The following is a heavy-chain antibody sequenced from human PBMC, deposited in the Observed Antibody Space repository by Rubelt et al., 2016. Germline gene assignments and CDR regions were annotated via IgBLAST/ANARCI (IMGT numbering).Heavy chain of an antibody. CDR1: GASISIFY. J-gene: IGHJ5*02. D-gene: IGHD2-2*01. CDR3: ARHSHNCSSTSCGLNWFDP. Sequence: LSLTRTVSGASISIFYWSWIRQSAGQGLEWIGRVDPSGSTNSNPSLKSRITISVDTSKNQFSLKLSSVTAADTAVYYCARHSHNCSSTSCGLNWFDPWGQGTLVTVSS. V-gene: IGHV4-4*07. CDR2: VDPSGST.